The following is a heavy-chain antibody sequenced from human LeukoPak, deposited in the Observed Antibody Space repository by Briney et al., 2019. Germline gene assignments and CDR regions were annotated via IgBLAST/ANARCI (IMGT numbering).Heavy chain of an antibody. CDR1: GGSIGSYY. CDR2: IYTSGST. D-gene: IGHD4-17*01. J-gene: IGHJ4*02. Sequence: SETLSLTCTVSGGSIGSYYWSWIRQPAGKGLEWIGRIYTSGSTNYNPSLKSRVTMSVDTSKNQFSLKLSSVTAADTAVYFCARSAVTRAGVFDYWGRGILVTVSS. V-gene: IGHV4-4*07. CDR3: ARSAVTRAGVFDY.